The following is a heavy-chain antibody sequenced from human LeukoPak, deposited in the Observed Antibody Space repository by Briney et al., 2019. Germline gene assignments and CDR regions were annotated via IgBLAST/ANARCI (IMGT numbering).Heavy chain of an antibody. CDR1: GFTVSSNY. CDR2: IYSGGTT. Sequence: PGGSLRLSCAASGFTVSSNYMNWVRQVPGKGLEWVSVIYSGGTTYYADSVKGRFTISRDSSKNTLYLQMNSLRAEDTAVYYCARISLPYYFDYWGQGTPVTVSS. CDR3: ARISLPYYFDY. J-gene: IGHJ4*02. V-gene: IGHV3-53*01.